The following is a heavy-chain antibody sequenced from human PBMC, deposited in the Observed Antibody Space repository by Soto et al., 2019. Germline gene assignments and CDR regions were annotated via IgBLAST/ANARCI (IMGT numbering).Heavy chain of an antibody. J-gene: IGHJ4*02. Sequence: SETLSLTCTVSGGSVSSGSYYWSWIRQPPGKGLEWIGYINYSGGTGFNSSLKSRVTISVDTSKNQFSLKLSSVTAADTAVYYCASRYCINGVCYFDYWGQGALVTVSS. CDR2: INYSGGT. D-gene: IGHD2-8*01. V-gene: IGHV4-61*01. CDR3: ASRYCINGVCYFDY. CDR1: GGSVSSGSYY.